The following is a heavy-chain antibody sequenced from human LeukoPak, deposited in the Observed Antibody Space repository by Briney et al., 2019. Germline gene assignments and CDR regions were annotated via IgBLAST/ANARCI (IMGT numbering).Heavy chain of an antibody. V-gene: IGHV4-59*01. J-gene: IGHJ3*02. Sequence: SETLSLTCIVSGGSIRNNYWSWIRQSPGKGLEWIGSINYSGSTNYNPSLKSRVTISVDTSKNRFSLKLSSVTAADTAVYYCARDLLLWFGELLDHDAFDIWGQGTMVTVSS. D-gene: IGHD3-10*01. CDR1: GGSIRNNY. CDR3: ARDLLLWFGELLDHDAFDI. CDR2: INYSGST.